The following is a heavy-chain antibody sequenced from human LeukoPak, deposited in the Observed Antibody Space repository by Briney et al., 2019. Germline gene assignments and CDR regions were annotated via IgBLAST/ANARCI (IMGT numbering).Heavy chain of an antibody. CDR2: INTNTGSP. D-gene: IGHD6-19*01. CDR1: GYTFTSYA. Sequence: ASVKVSCKASGYTFTSYAMNWVRQAPGQGLEWMGWINTNTGSPTYAQGFTGRFVFSLDTSVSTAFLQISSFMAEDTAAFYCGREIAVAGTLGYWGQGTLVAVSS. J-gene: IGHJ4*02. CDR3: GREIAVAGTLGY. V-gene: IGHV7-4-1*02.